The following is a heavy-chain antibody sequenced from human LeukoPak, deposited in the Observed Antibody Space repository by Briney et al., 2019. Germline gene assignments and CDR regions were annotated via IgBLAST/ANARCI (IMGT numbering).Heavy chain of an antibody. V-gene: IGHV4-59*03. D-gene: IGHD7-27*01. CDR2: IYYSGST. CDR3: VKRTDWGNWFDP. J-gene: IGHJ5*02. Sequence: PSETLSLTCTVSGGSISSYYWSWIRQPPGKGLEWIGYIYYSGSTNYNPSLKSRVTISLDKSENQLSLKLSSVTAADTAVYYCVKRTDWGNWFDPWGQGTLVTVSS. CDR1: GGSISSYY.